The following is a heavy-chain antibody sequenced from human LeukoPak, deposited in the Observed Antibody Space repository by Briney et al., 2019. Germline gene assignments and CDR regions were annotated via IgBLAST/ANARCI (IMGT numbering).Heavy chain of an antibody. Sequence: GGSLRLSCAASGFTFNTYTMNWVRQAPGKGLEWVSSISSTSIYIYYADSVKGRFTISRDNAKNSLYLQMNSLRAEDTAVYYCARSEYYHDSSGYYPPGYWGQGTLVTVSS. D-gene: IGHD3-22*01. CDR2: ISSTSIYI. V-gene: IGHV3-21*01. CDR3: ARSEYYHDSSGYYPPGY. CDR1: GFTFNTYT. J-gene: IGHJ4*02.